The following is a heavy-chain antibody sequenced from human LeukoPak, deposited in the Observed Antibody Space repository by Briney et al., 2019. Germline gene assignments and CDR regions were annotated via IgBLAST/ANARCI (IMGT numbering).Heavy chain of an antibody. V-gene: IGHV1-69*06. CDR1: GGTFSSYA. Sequence: SVKVSCKASGGTFSSYAISWVRQAPGQGLEWMGGIIPIFGTANYAQKFQGRVTITADKSTSTAYMELSSLRSEDTAVYYCVFGGGWHKNWFDPWGQGTLATVSS. CDR2: IIPIFGTA. CDR3: VFGGGWHKNWFDP. J-gene: IGHJ5*02. D-gene: IGHD3-16*01.